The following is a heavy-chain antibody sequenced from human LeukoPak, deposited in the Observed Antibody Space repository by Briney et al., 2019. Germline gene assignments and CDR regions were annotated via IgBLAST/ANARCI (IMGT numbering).Heavy chain of an antibody. V-gene: IGHV1-69*13. CDR2: IIPIFGTT. J-gene: IGHJ4*01. CDR1: GGTFRNYV. CDR3: AAGYNSGKFDY. Sequence: ASVKVSCKASGGTFRNYVITWVRQAPGQGLEWMGGIIPIFGTTNYAQQFQDRITITADESTNTVNMELSSLRSDDTALYYCAAGYNSGKFDYWGHGALVTVSS. D-gene: IGHD1-1*01.